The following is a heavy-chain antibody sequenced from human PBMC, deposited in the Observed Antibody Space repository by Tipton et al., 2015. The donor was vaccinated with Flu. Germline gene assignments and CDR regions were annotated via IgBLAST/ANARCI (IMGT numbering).Heavy chain of an antibody. J-gene: IGHJ4*02. CDR3: ARSVTYYYDSSGSTFDY. D-gene: IGHD6-19*01. CDR1: GGSISSYY. Sequence: TLSLTCTVSGGSISSYYWSWIRQPAGKGLEWIGRIYSSGSTSYNPSLKSRVPMSVDTAENQFSLRLSSVTAADTAVYYCARSVTYYYDSSGSTFDYWGQGTLVTVSS. CDR2: IYSSGST. V-gene: IGHV4-4*07.